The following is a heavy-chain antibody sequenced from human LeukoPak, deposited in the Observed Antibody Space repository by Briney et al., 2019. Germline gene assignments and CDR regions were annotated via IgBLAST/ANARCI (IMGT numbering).Heavy chain of an antibody. CDR2: ISAYNGNT. V-gene: IGHV1-18*01. CDR1: GYTFTIYG. D-gene: IGHD4-17*01. Sequence: ASVKVSCKASGYTFTIYGISWMRQAPGQGLEWMGWISAYNGNTNYAQKLQGRVTMTTDTSTSTAYMELRSLRSDDTAVYYCARTPDYGGYSGGYAFDIWGQGTMVTVSS. CDR3: ARTPDYGGYSGGYAFDI. J-gene: IGHJ3*02.